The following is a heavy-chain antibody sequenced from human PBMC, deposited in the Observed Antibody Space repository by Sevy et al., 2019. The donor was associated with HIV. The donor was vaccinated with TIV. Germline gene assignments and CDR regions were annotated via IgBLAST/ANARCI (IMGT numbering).Heavy chain of an antibody. Sequence: GGSLRLSCAASGFTFSSYSMNWVRQAPGKGLEWVSSISSSSSYIYYADSVKGRFTISRDNAKNSLYLQMNSLRAEDTAVSYCARDHGAVAGPRYPMDVWGQGTTVTVSS. D-gene: IGHD6-19*01. CDR1: GFTFSSYS. V-gene: IGHV3-21*01. CDR3: ARDHGAVAGPRYPMDV. J-gene: IGHJ6*02. CDR2: ISSSSSYI.